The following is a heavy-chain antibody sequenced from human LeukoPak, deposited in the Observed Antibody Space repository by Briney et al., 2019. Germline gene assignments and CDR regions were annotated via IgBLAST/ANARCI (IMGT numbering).Heavy chain of an antibody. CDR3: ARRSVSASVHYFDY. D-gene: IGHD6-6*01. J-gene: IGHJ4*02. CDR1: GYTFTSYD. CDR2: INPNSGGT. Sequence: GASVKVSCKASGYTFTSYDINWVRQATGQGLEWMGWINPNSGGTNYAQKFQGRVTMTRDTSISTAYMELSRLRSDDTAVYYCARRSVSASVHYFDYWGQGTLVTVSS. V-gene: IGHV1-2*02.